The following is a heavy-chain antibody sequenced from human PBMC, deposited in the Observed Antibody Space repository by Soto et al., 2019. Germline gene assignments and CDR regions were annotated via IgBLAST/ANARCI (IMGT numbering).Heavy chain of an antibody. CDR1: GYTFTSYY. V-gene: IGHV1-46*03. D-gene: IGHD4-17*01. J-gene: IGHJ3*02. Sequence: ASVKVSCKASGYTFTSYYMHWVRQAPGQGLEWMGIINPSGGSTSYAQKFQGRVTMTRDTSTSTVYMELSSLRSEDTAVYYCARGSTVTTTSGAFDIWGQGTMVTVSS. CDR2: INPSGGST. CDR3: ARGSTVTTTSGAFDI.